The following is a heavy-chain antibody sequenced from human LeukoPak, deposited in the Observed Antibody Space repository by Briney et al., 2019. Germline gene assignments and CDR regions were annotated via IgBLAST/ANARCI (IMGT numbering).Heavy chain of an antibody. CDR2: ISAYNGDT. D-gene: IGHD2-15*01. J-gene: IGHJ6*02. CDR3: ARQVLIAGGRYGMDV. CDR1: GYTFTSYG. V-gene: IGHV1-18*01. Sequence: ASVKVSCKTSGYTFTSYGISWVRQAPGQGLEWMGWISAYNGDTSSAQKVQGRVTMTTDTSTSTAYRELRSLRSDDTAVYYCARQVLIAGGRYGMDVWGQGTTVTVSS.